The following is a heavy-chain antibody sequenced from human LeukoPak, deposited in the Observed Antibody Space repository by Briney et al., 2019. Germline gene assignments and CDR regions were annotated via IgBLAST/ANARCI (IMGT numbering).Heavy chain of an antibody. Sequence: GGSLRLSCAASGFTVSSNYMSWVCQAPGKGLEWVSVIYSGGSTYYADSVKGRFTISRDNSKNTLYLQMNSLRAEDTAVYYCARHRKKYSSGWFVGFDYWGQGTLVTVSS. D-gene: IGHD6-19*01. CDR1: GFTVSSNY. CDR2: IYSGGST. J-gene: IGHJ4*02. V-gene: IGHV3-66*04. CDR3: ARHRKKYSSGWFVGFDY.